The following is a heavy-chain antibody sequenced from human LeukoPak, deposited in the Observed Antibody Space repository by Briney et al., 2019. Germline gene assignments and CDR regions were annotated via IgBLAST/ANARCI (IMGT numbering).Heavy chain of an antibody. V-gene: IGHV4-59*01. CDR3: AGTDLIAVAGRLDC. CDR2: IYYSAST. D-gene: IGHD6-19*01. Sequence: SETLSLTCTVSDDSIRNYYWSWVRQPPGKGLEWVGHIYYSASTSYNPTLKSRVTMSVDSSKNQFSLTLSSVTAADTAVYFCAGTDLIAVAGRLDCWGQGTLVTVSS. CDR1: DDSIRNYY. J-gene: IGHJ4*02.